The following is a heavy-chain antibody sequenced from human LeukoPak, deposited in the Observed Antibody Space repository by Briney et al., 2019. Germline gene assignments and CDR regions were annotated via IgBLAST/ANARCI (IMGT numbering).Heavy chain of an antibody. D-gene: IGHD2-15*01. J-gene: IGHJ4*02. CDR2: ISYDGSNK. Sequence: GGSLRLSCAASGFTFSSYGMHWVRQAPGKGLEWVAVISYDGSNKYYADSVKGRFTISRDNSKNTPYLQMNSLRAEDTAVYYCAKDRECSGGSCYSYYFDYWGQGTLVTVSS. CDR1: GFTFSSYG. CDR3: AKDRECSGGSCYSYYFDY. V-gene: IGHV3-30*18.